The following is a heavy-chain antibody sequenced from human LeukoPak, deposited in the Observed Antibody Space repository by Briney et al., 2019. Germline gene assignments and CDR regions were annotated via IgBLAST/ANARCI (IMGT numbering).Heavy chain of an antibody. Sequence: GGSLTLSCAISGFTSTTAWMTWVRQAPGKGLEWVADIRQDGSDKYYVDSVKGRFIISRDNAKRSVSLHMNNLRVEDTAVYYCVVYKYILSWSAFDFWGRGTMVTVSS. D-gene: IGHD6-13*01. CDR2: IRQDGSDK. CDR3: VVYKYILSWSAFDF. CDR1: GFTSTTAW. J-gene: IGHJ3*01. V-gene: IGHV3-7*01.